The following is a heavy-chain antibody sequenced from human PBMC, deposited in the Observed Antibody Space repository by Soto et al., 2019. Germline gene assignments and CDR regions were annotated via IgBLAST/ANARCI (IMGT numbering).Heavy chain of an antibody. CDR1: GYSFKDAW. J-gene: IGHJ4*02. D-gene: IGHD3-10*01. Sequence: EVNLVESGGGLVKPGGSLRLSCAASGYSFKDAWMNWVRQAPGKGLEWVGRIKSIANGGTTEYAAPVKGRFSISRDDSTFTLYLQMNSLQSEDTAVYYCTRLPKAGDIIVGPLDFWGRGTLVTVSA. CDR3: TRLPKAGDIIVGPLDF. CDR2: IKSIANGGTT. V-gene: IGHV3-15*07.